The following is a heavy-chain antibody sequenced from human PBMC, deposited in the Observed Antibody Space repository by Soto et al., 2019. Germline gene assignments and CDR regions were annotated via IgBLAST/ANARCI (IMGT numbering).Heavy chain of an antibody. Sequence: ASVKVSCKASGYTFTSYGISWVRQAPGQGLEWMGWISAYNGNTNYAQKLQGRVTMTTDTSTITAYMELRSLRSDDTAVYYCARQPMAGTAFFDNWDQGTLVTVS. CDR1: GYTFTSYG. D-gene: IGHD6-19*01. CDR2: ISAYNGNT. J-gene: IGHJ4*02. CDR3: ARQPMAGTAFFDN. V-gene: IGHV1-18*01.